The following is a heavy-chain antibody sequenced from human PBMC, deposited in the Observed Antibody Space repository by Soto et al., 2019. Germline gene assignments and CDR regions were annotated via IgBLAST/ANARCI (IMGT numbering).Heavy chain of an antibody. CDR1: GFTFSSYG. Sequence: GGSLRLSCAASGFTFSSYGMHWVRQAPGKGLEWVAVISYDGSNKYYADSVKGRFTISRDNSKNTLYLQMNSLRAEDTAVYYCAKVPYPYSSSSGVPFDYWGQGTLVTVSS. CDR2: ISYDGSNK. J-gene: IGHJ4*02. V-gene: IGHV3-30*18. CDR3: AKVPYPYSSSSGVPFDY. D-gene: IGHD6-6*01.